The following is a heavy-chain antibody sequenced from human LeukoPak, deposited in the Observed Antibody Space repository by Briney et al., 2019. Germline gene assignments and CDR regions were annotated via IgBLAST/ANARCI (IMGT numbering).Heavy chain of an antibody. D-gene: IGHD5-24*01. CDR2: INPANGYT. V-gene: IGHV1-3*03. Sequence: ASVKVSCKASGYTFTSYGISWVRQAPGQTIEWLAWINPANGYTRYSQRFQDRVTVTSDTSAATAYMDLSSLRSEDKAIYYCAIRDGHTDHWGQGTLVTVSS. J-gene: IGHJ4*02. CDR1: GYTFTSYG. CDR3: AIRDGHTDH.